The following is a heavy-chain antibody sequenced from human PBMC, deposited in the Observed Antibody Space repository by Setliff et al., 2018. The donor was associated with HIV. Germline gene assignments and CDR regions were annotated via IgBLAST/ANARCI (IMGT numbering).Heavy chain of an antibody. D-gene: IGHD6-19*01. CDR3: VRGYRSAWNSWFDA. J-gene: IGHJ5*02. Sequence: ASVKVSCKTSGYIFTSYYMQWVRQAPGQGLEWMGILNPSEGTTSFAQKFQGRVTMTRDTSTSTVYMDLSSLRADDTAVYYCVRGYRSAWNSWFDAWGQGTRVTVSS. V-gene: IGHV1-46*01. CDR1: GYIFTSYY. CDR2: LNPSEGTT.